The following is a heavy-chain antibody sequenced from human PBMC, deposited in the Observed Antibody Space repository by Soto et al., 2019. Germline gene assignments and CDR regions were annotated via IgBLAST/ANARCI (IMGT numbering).Heavy chain of an antibody. D-gene: IGHD6-19*01. J-gene: IGHJ6*02. CDR3: ARERAVAGTFYYGMDV. Sequence: QVQLQESGPGLVKPSETLSLTCTVSGGSISSYYWSWIRQPPGKGLGWIGYIYYSGSTNYNPSLKSRVTISVDTSKNQFSLKLSSVTAADTAVYYCARERAVAGTFYYGMDVWGQGTTVTVSS. CDR2: IYYSGST. CDR1: GGSISSYY. V-gene: IGHV4-59*01.